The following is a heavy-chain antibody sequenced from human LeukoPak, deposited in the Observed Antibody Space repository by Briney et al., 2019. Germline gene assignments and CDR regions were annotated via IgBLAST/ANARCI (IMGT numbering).Heavy chain of an antibody. J-gene: IGHJ4*02. V-gene: IGHV4-61*02. CDR1: GGPISSGSYY. Sequence: SETLSLTCTVSGGPISSGSYYWSWIRQPAGKGLEWIGRIYTSGSTNYNPSLKSRVTISGDASKNQFSLKLSSVTAADTAVYYCTRGSIFADYWGQGTLVTVSS. D-gene: IGHD3-3*01. CDR2: IYTSGST. CDR3: TRGSIFADY.